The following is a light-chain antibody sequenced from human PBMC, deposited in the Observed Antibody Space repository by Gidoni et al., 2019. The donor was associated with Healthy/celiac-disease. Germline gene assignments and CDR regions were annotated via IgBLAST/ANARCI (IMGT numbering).Light chain of an antibody. Sequence: IQITQSPSSLSASVGDRVTITCRASQGISNSLAWYQQKPGKAPKLLLYAASRLESGVPSRFSGSGSGTDYTLTISSLQPEDFATYYCQQYYSTPPYTFGQGTKLEIK. CDR2: AAS. J-gene: IGKJ2*01. CDR3: QQYYSTPPYT. V-gene: IGKV1-NL1*01. CDR1: QGISNS.